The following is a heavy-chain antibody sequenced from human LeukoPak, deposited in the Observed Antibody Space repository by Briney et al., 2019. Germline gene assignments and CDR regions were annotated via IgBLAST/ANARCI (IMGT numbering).Heavy chain of an antibody. CDR1: GFTVSSSY. Sequence: GGSLRLSGAASGFTVSSSYMSWVRQAPGKGLEWVSIIYGGGGNTYYADSVKGRFTISRDTSKNTLYLQINTLRVEDTAVYYCARGVSTTNFDYWGQGTLVTVSS. CDR3: ARGVSTTNFDY. J-gene: IGHJ4*02. D-gene: IGHD5/OR15-5a*01. V-gene: IGHV3-66*02. CDR2: IYGGGGNT.